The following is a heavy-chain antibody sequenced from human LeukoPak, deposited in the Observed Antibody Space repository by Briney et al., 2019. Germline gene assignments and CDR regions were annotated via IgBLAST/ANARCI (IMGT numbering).Heavy chain of an antibody. CDR2: ISGSGGST. D-gene: IGHD6-19*01. V-gene: IGHV3-23*01. CDR3: AKGAPYSSGWYSDY. J-gene: IGHJ4*02. CDR1: GFTFSSFA. Sequence: PGGSLRLSCAASGFTFSSFAMSWVRQAPGKGLEWVSAISGSGGSTYYAGSVKGRFTISRDNSKNTLYLQMNSLRAEDTAVYYCAKGAPYSSGWYSDYWGQGTLVTVSS.